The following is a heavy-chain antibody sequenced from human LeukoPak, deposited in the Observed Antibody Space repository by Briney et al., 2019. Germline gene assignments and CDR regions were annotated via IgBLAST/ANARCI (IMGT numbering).Heavy chain of an antibody. V-gene: IGHV3-30*04. D-gene: IGHD3-22*01. CDR3: ARDHDYYDSSPLGY. CDR1: GFTFSSYA. Sequence: GGSLRLSCAASGFTFSSYAMHWVRQAPGKGLEWMAVISYDGSNKYYADSVKGRFTISRDNSKNTLYLQMNSLRAEDTAVYYCARDHDYYDSSPLGYWGQGTLVTVSS. CDR2: ISYDGSNK. J-gene: IGHJ4*02.